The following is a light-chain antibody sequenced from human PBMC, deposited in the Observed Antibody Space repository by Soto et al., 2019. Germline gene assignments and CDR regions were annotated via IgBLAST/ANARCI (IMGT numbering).Light chain of an antibody. V-gene: IGKV2-30*01. CDR1: QSLVYSDGSTY. CDR3: VQSTHWPMT. CDR2: KVS. J-gene: IGKJ2*01. Sequence: DVVMTPSPLSLPVTLGQPASISCRSSQSLVYSDGSTYLTWLHQRPGQSPRRLIYKVSNRDSGVPDKFSGSGSGTDFSLKISRVEAEDLGLCYCVQSTHWPMTFGQGTRLEIK.